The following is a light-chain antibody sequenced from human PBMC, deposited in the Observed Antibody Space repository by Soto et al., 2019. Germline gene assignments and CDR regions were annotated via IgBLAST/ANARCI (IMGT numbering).Light chain of an antibody. CDR2: HVT. J-gene: IGLJ1*01. Sequence: QSALTQPASVSGSPGQSITISCTGTSSDVGGYSYVSWYQQHPGGAPKLMIYHVTNRPSGVSDRFSGSKSGNTASLTISGLQAEDEADYYCGSYTSSTAYIFGTGTKVTVL. CDR3: GSYTSSTAYI. V-gene: IGLV2-14*03. CDR1: SSDVGGYSY.